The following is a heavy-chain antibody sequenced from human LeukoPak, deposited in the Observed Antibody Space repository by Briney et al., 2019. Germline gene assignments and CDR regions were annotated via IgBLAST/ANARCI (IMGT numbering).Heavy chain of an antibody. CDR1: GFTFSSYA. CDR2: ISYDGSNK. J-gene: IGHJ1*01. CDR3: ARDSHYDSPGEYFQH. V-gene: IGHV3-30-3*01. D-gene: IGHD3-22*01. Sequence: GGSLRLSCAASGFTFSSYAMHWVRQAPGKGLEWVAVISYDGSNKYYADSVKGRFTISRDNSKNTLYLQMNSLRAEDTAVYYCARDSHYDSPGEYFQHWGQGTLVTVSS.